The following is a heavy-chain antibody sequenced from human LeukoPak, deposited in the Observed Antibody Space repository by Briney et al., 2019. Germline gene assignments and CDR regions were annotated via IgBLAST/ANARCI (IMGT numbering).Heavy chain of an antibody. V-gene: IGHV4-59*01. Sequence: SETLSLTRTVSGGSISSYYWSWIRQPPGKGLEWIGYIYYIGSTNYNPSLKSRVTISLDTSKNQFSLKVSSVTAADTAVYYCARVGSSGWYFDYWGQGTLVTVSS. CDR3: ARVGSSGWYFDY. CDR2: IYYIGST. CDR1: GGSISSYY. D-gene: IGHD6-19*01. J-gene: IGHJ4*02.